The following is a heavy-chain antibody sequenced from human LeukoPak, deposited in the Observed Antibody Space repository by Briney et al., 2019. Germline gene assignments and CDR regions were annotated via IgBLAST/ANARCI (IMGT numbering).Heavy chain of an antibody. J-gene: IGHJ3*02. V-gene: IGHV4-34*01. Sequence: PSETLSLTCAVYGGSFSGYYWSWIRQPPGKGLEWIGEINHSGSTNYNPSLKSRVTISVDTSKNQFSLKLSSVTAADTAVYYCARVRSWYGPGAFDIWGQGTMVTVSS. CDR2: INHSGST. CDR3: ARVRSWYGPGAFDI. D-gene: IGHD6-13*01. CDR1: GGSFSGYY.